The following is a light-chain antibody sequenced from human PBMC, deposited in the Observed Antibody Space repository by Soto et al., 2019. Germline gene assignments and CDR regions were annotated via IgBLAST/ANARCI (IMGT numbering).Light chain of an antibody. J-gene: IGKJ5*01. Sequence: EIVLTQSPATLSLSPGERVSLSCGASQWFSGRNLAWYQQKPGQSPRLRIYNSYIRASGVPVRFRGSGSGTDITLTITRLEPEDFAVYYCQQYGTWITFGQGTRLETK. CDR2: NSY. CDR3: QQYGTWIT. V-gene: IGKV3D-20*01. CDR1: QWFSGRN.